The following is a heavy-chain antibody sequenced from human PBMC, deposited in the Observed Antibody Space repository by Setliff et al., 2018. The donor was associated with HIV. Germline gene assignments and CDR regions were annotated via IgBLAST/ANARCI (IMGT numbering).Heavy chain of an antibody. CDR2: INSDGTST. CDR1: GFTFSPYW. V-gene: IGHV3-74*03. Sequence: GGSLRLSCAASGFTFSPYWMHWVRQAPGKGLVWVSRINSDGTSTTYADSVKGRFTISRDNAKNTLYLQMNSLRAEDTAVYYCARDRGYDLDYFDYWGQGTLVTVSS. J-gene: IGHJ4*02. CDR3: ARDRGYDLDYFDY. D-gene: IGHD5-12*01.